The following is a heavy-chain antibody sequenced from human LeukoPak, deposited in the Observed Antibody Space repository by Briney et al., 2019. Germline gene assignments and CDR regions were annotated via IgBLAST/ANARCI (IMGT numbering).Heavy chain of an antibody. J-gene: IGHJ4*02. V-gene: IGHV3-48*03. Sequence: PGGSLRLSCAASGSTFSSYEMNWVRQAPGKGLEWVSHISSIGTTIYYADSVKGRFTISRDNAKNSLFLQMNSLRAEDTAVYYCAVGGGYWGQGTLVTVSS. CDR2: ISSIGTTI. CDR3: AVGGGY. CDR1: GSTFSSYE. D-gene: IGHD3-16*01.